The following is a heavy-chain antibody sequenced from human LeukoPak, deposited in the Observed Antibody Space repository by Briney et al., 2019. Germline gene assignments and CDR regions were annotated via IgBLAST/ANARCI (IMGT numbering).Heavy chain of an antibody. CDR3: ARDAGGYYPDY. V-gene: IGHV3-11*06. CDR2: ITSSSYT. D-gene: IGHD3-22*01. CDR1: GFTFSDYY. J-gene: IGHJ4*02. Sequence: PGGSLRLSCAASGFTFSDYYMSWLRQAPGKGLEWVSYITSSSYTNYADSVKGRFTISRDNAKNSLYLQMNSLRPEDTAVYYCARDAGGYYPDYWGQGTLVTVSS.